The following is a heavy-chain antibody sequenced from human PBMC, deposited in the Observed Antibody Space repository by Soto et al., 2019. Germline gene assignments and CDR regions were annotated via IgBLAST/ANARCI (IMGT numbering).Heavy chain of an antibody. V-gene: IGHV3-48*03. Sequence: SRRLSCAASGFTFSIYEMNWVRQAPGKGLEWVSYISSSGSTIYYADSVKGRFTISRDNAKNSLYLQMNSLRAEDTAVYYCASWTRTSAYWGQGTLVTVSS. CDR2: ISSSGSTI. CDR1: GFTFSIYE. D-gene: IGHD3-10*01. J-gene: IGHJ4*02. CDR3: ASWTRTSAY.